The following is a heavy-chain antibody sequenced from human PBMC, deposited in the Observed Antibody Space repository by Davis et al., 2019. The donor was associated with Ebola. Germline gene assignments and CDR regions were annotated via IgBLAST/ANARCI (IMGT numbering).Heavy chain of an antibody. CDR1: GGSISGYY. CDR2: IYTTGST. D-gene: IGHD3-22*01. CDR3: ARDRDYYHEGVFDI. V-gene: IGHV4-4*07. Sequence: PSETLSLTCTVSGGSISGYYWSWIRQPAGKGLEWIGRIYTTGSTNYNPSLKSRVTMSLDTSENQFSLRLTSVTAADTAVYYCARDRDYYHEGVFDIWGQGTMVTVSS. J-gene: IGHJ3*02.